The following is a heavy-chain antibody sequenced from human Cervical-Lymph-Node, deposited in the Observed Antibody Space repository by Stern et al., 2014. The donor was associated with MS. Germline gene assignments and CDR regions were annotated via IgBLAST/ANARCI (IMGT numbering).Heavy chain of an antibody. J-gene: IGHJ6*02. CDR1: GYTFTGYY. D-gene: IGHD6-13*01. Sequence: QVQLVESGAEVKKPGASVKVSCKASGYTFTGYYLHWVRQAPGQGLEWVARINPNSGGTSYAQKFQGRVTMTRDTSIRTAYMELSRLRSDDTAVYYCASWQHPVFAVYYYYGLDVWGQGTTVTVSS. CDR2: INPNSGGT. V-gene: IGHV1-2*06. CDR3: ASWQHPVFAVYYYYGLDV.